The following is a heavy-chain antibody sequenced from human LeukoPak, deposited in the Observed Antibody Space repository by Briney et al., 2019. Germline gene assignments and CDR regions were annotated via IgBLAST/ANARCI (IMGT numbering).Heavy chain of an antibody. V-gene: IGHV4-34*01. J-gene: IGHJ6*03. D-gene: IGHD1-1*01. Sequence: PSETLSLTCAVYGGSFSGYYWNWIRQPPGKGLEWIGEINHSGSTNYNPSLKSRVTISVDTSKNQFSLRLSSVTAADTAVYFCARGRVSSSTWYSTYYYYFYMDVWGKGTTVTVSS. CDR2: INHSGST. CDR3: ARGRVSSSTWYSTYYYYFYMDV. CDR1: GGSFSGYY.